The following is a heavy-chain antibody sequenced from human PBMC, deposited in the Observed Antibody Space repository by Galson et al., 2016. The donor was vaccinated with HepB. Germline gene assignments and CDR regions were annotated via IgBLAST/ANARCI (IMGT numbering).Heavy chain of an antibody. CDR3: ARGYFNLDV. Sequence: SVKVSCKASGYTFTGYYIHWMRQAPGQGLEWMGWINPNRGATDCAQKFQGWVTMTRDTSISTTYMELTRLTSDDTAVYYCARGYFNLDVWGQGTTVTVSS. J-gene: IGHJ6*02. V-gene: IGHV1-2*04. CDR1: GYTFTGYY. CDR2: INPNRGAT. D-gene: IGHD2/OR15-2a*01.